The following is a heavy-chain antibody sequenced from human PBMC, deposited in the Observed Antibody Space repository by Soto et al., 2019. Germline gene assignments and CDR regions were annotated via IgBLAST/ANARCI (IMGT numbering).Heavy chain of an antibody. J-gene: IGHJ4*02. D-gene: IGHD3-10*01. CDR3: ARGSGSHYAPFDN. Sequence: QVLLVQSGAEVKKPGASVKISCETSGYTFTDYAVDWVRQAPGQRLEWLGWINAATGNTRYSQKFQGRVNITRDTSANTAYMDLSSLGSEDTAVYYFARGSGSHYAPFDNWGQGTLVTVSS. CDR1: GYTFTDYA. V-gene: IGHV1-3*01. CDR2: INAATGNT.